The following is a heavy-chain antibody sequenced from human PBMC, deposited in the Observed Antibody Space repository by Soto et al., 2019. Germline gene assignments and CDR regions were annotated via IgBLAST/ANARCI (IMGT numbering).Heavy chain of an antibody. Sequence: QLQLQESGPGLVKPSETLSLTCTVSGGSIRSSSYYWGWIRQPPGKGLEWIGSIYYSGSTYHNPSLRLRVPXXVXTXMNHFSLKLSSVTAADSAVYSCARTYDILTGPDFDYWGQGTLVTVSS. J-gene: IGHJ4*02. CDR2: IYYSGST. CDR3: ARTYDILTGPDFDY. CDR1: GGSIRSSSYY. V-gene: IGHV4-39*02. D-gene: IGHD3-9*01.